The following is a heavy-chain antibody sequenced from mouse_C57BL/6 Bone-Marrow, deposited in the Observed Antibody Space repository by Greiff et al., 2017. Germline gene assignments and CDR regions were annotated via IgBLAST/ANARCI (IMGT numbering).Heavy chain of an antibody. CDR2: ISDGGSYT. Sequence: EVKVVESGGGLVKPGGSLKLSCAASGFTFSSYAMSWVRQTPEKRLEWVATISDGGSYTYYPDNVKGRFTISRDNAKNNLYLQMSHLKSEDTAMYYCAREVYDYAPYWGQGTLVTVSA. CDR3: AREVYDYAPY. D-gene: IGHD2-4*01. V-gene: IGHV5-4*01. J-gene: IGHJ3*01. CDR1: GFTFSSYA.